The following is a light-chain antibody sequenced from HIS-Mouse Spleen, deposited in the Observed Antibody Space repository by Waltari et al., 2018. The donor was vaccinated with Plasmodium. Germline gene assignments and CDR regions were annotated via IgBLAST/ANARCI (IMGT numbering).Light chain of an antibody. CDR3: MQGTHWPSYT. Sequence: DVVMTQSPLSLPVTLGQPASLSCWSRQRLLHRDGKTYLNWFQQRPGKPPRRLIYKVSNRDSGVPDRFSGSGSGTDFTLKISRVEAEDVGVYYCMQGTHWPSYTFGQGTKLEIK. CDR2: KVS. CDR1: QRLLHRDGKTY. J-gene: IGKJ2*01. V-gene: IGKV2-30*02.